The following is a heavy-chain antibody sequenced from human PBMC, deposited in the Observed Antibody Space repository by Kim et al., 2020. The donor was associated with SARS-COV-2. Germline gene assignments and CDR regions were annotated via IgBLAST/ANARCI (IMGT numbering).Heavy chain of an antibody. J-gene: IGHJ4*02. CDR3: AREIRGYSSSWHFDY. V-gene: IGHV4-4*07. Sequence: PSLKSRVTMSVDTSKNQFSLKLSSVTAADTAVYYCAREIRGYSSSWHFDYWGQGTLVTVSS. D-gene: IGHD6-13*01.